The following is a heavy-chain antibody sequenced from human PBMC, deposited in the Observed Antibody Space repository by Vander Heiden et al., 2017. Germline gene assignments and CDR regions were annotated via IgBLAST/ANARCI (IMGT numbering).Heavy chain of an antibody. CDR1: GFNFNRYV. V-gene: IGHV3-33*01. CDR3: ARARTIAAPTFDY. Sequence: QVQLVQSGGGVVQPGKSLRLSCAASGFNFNRYVMHWVRQAPCKGLEWVAIIWFDGSNIYYADSVEGRFTVSRDNSKNTLDLQMNSLRAEDTAVYYCARARTIAAPTFDYWGQGALVTVSS. CDR2: IWFDGSNI. D-gene: IGHD6-6*01. J-gene: IGHJ4*02.